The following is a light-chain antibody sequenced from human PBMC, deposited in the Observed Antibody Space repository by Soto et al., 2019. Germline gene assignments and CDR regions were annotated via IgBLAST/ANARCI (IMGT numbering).Light chain of an antibody. CDR2: AAS. CDR3: QQYYSYPLT. V-gene: IGKV1-8*01. J-gene: IGKJ4*01. CDR1: QGIISD. Sequence: AILMTQSPSSFSASTGDRVTITCRASQGIISDLAWYQQKPGKAPKLLIYAASTLQSGVPSRFSGSGSGTDFTLTISCLQSEDFATYYCQQYYSYPLTFGGGTKVDIK.